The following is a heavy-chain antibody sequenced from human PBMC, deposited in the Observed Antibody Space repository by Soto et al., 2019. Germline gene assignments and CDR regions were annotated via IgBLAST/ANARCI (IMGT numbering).Heavy chain of an antibody. CDR2: IYYSGST. D-gene: IGHD2-15*01. Sequence: ESLSVTCPVSGASISSSSCYWGWIRQPPGKGLEWIGSIYYSGSTYYNPSLKSRVTISVDTSKNQFSLKLSSVTAADTAVYYCARHRRRDIVVVVAATIKWGQGTLVTVYS. V-gene: IGHV4-39*01. CDR1: GASISSSSCY. J-gene: IGHJ4*02. CDR3: ARHRRRDIVVVVAATIK.